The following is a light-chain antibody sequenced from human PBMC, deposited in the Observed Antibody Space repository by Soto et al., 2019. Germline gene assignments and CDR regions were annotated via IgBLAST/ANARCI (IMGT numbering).Light chain of an antibody. Sequence: DIVMTHSPDSLSGSLCECATMNCKFSRSVLYKSNNKSHLAWYQQQPGQPPQLIIYWASTRESGVPERFSGSGSGTDFTLTISSLEAEDVAFYWCQQYFDVPFTFGGGTKV. V-gene: IGKV4-1*01. CDR3: QQYFDVPFT. CDR2: WAS. CDR1: RSVLYKSNNKSH. J-gene: IGKJ4*01.